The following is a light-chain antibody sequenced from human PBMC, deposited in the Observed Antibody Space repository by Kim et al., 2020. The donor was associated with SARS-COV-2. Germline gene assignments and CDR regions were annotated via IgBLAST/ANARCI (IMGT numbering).Light chain of an antibody. CDR1: QSVSSY. CDR2: DAS. Sequence: SPGERSTLSCRASQSVSSYLAWYHQKPGQPPRLLIYDASNRATGILARFCGSGSGRDFTITISSLEPEEFAVYYCQQRSNWPPYTFGQGTKLEI. V-gene: IGKV3-11*02. J-gene: IGKJ2*01. CDR3: QQRSNWPPYT.